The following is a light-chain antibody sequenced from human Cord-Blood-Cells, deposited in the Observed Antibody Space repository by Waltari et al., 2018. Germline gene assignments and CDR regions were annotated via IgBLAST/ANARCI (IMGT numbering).Light chain of an antibody. CDR2: DVR. J-gene: IGLJ1*01. CDR1: SSDVGGYNY. CDR3: SSYTGSSTLD. V-gene: IGLV2-14*01. Sequence: QSALTQPASVSGSPGQSITISCTGTSSDVGGYNYVSWYQQHPGKAPKLMIYDVRNRPAGVSTRSSGSHSGNTASLPISGLQAEDEADYYCSSYTGSSTLDFGTGTKVTVL.